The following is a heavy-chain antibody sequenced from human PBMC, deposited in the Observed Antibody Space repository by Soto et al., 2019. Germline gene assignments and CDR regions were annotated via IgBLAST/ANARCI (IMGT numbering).Heavy chain of an antibody. CDR3: AKDTQSWYYYGSGSYPQGPYYYGMDV. J-gene: IGHJ6*02. V-gene: IGHV1-2*04. Sequence: GASVKVSCKASGYTFTGYYMHWVRQAPGQGLEWMGWINPNSGGTNYAQKFQGWVTMTRDTSISTAYMELSRLRAEDTAVYYCAKDTQSWYYYGSGSYPQGPYYYGMDVWGQGTTVTVSS. CDR1: GYTFTGYY. D-gene: IGHD3-10*01. CDR2: INPNSGGT.